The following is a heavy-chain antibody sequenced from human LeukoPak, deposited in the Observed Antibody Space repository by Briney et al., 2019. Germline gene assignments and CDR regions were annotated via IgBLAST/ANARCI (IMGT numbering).Heavy chain of an antibody. Sequence: PGGSLRLSCAASGFTFSTYAMHWVRQAPGKGLEWVAVILNDGSTQYYADSVKGRFTISRDNSKSTLYLQMNSLRAEDTAVYYCARAGGATAGAFDIWGQGTMVTVSS. J-gene: IGHJ3*02. CDR2: ILNDGSTQ. D-gene: IGHD1-26*01. CDR1: GFTFSTYA. CDR3: ARAGGATAGAFDI. V-gene: IGHV3-30*03.